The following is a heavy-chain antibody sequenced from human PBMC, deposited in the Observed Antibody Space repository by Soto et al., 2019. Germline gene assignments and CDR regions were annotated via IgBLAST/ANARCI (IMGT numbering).Heavy chain of an antibody. CDR1: GGSITSSSYY. V-gene: IGHV4-39*01. CDR2: IYYSGRA. J-gene: IGHJ5*02. Sequence: SETLSLTCTVSGGSITSSSYYWGWIRQPPGKGLEWIGSIYYSGRAYYSPSLKSRVTISVDTSKNQFSLKLSSVTAADTAVYYCATQEVGGSYVYTFDPWGQGTLVTVSS. CDR3: ATQEVGGSYVYTFDP. D-gene: IGHD1-26*01.